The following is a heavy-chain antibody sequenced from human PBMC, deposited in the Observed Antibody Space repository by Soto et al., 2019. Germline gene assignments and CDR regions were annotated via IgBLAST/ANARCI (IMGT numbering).Heavy chain of an antibody. CDR1: GGTFSSYA. D-gene: IGHD2-2*01. J-gene: IGHJ6*02. CDR2: IIPIFGTA. CDR3: ASGRKRWLQSSRTNYYYYGMDV. Sequence: GASVKVSCKASGGTFSSYAISWVRQAPGQGLEWMGGIIPIFGTANYAQKFQGRVTITADESTSTAYMELSSLRSEDTAVYYCASGRKRWLQSSRTNYYYYGMDVWGQGTTVTVSS. V-gene: IGHV1-69*13.